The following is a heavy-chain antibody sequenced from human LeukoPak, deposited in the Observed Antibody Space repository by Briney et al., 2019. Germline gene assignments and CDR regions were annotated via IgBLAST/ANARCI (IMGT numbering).Heavy chain of an antibody. CDR2: IIPIFGTA. V-gene: IGHV1-69*05. CDR3: ARDDWNYGIDAFDI. J-gene: IGHJ3*02. D-gene: IGHD1-7*01. CDR1: GGTFSSYA. Sequence: SVKVSCKASGGTFSSYAISWVRQAPGQGLEWMGGIIPIFGTANYAQKFQGRVTITTDESTSTAYMELSSLRSEDTAVYYCARDDWNYGIDAFDIWGQGTMVTVSS.